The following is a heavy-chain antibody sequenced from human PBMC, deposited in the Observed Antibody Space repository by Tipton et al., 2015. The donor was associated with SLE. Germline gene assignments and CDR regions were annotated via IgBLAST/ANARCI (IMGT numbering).Heavy chain of an antibody. J-gene: IGHJ4*02. Sequence: GSLRLSYAASGFTVGSHWMHWVRQAPGKGLVSVSRISADGSRIDYADSVKGRFTISRDNAKNTLFLQMNSLRAEDTAVYYCVRDSSGFYWGQGALVTVSS. CDR3: VRDSSGFY. CDR2: ISADGSRI. CDR1: GFTVGSHW. D-gene: IGHD6-19*01. V-gene: IGHV3-74*01.